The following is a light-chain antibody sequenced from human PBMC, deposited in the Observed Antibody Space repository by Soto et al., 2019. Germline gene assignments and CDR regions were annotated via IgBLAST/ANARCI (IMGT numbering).Light chain of an antibody. J-gene: IGLJ2*01. CDR1: SSNIGSNY. V-gene: IGLV1-47*01. CDR3: AAWDDSLSGPV. CDR2: RNN. Sequence: VLTQPPSASGTPGQRVTISCSGSSSNIGSNYVYWYQQLPGTAPKLLIYRNNQRPSGVPDRFSGSKSGTSASLAISGLRSEDEADYYCAAWDDSLSGPVFGGGTKLTVL.